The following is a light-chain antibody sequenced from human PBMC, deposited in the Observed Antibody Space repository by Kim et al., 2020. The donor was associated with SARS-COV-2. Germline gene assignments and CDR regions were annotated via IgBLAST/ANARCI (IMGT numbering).Light chain of an antibody. J-gene: IGKJ2*01. Sequence: DIQMTQSPSTLSASVVDRVTITCRASQSISGSLAWYQQKPGKAPKFLIYKASILESGVPSRFSGSGSGTEFSLTISSLQPDDFATYYCQQYNGYPYTFGQGTKLEIK. CDR2: KAS. V-gene: IGKV1-5*03. CDR1: QSISGS. CDR3: QQYNGYPYT.